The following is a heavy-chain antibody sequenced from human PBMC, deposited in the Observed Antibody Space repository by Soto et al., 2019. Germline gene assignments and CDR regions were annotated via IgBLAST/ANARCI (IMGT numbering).Heavy chain of an antibody. J-gene: IGHJ4*02. V-gene: IGHV3-23*01. Sequence: EVQLLESGGGLVQPGGSLRLSCAASGFTFSSYARSCVRQAPGNGLEWVSAISGSGGSIYYADSVKGRFTISRDNSKNTLYLQMNSLRAEDTAVYYCAKDSRKYTAVADPYWGQGTLVTVSS. D-gene: IGHD6-19*01. CDR3: AKDSRKYTAVADPY. CDR1: GFTFSSYA. CDR2: ISGSGGSI.